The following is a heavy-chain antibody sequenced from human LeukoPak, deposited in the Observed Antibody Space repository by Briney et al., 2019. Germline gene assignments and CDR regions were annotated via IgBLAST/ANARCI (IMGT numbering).Heavy chain of an antibody. CDR3: VKSNSRYQPWTLDI. CDR1: GGSISSYY. Sequence: SETLSLTCTVSGGSISSYYWSWIRQPPGKGLEWIGYIYYSGSTNYNPSLKSRVTISVDTSNNQLSLKVNSVTAADTAMHYCVKSNSRYQPWTLDIWGRGTMVTVSS. CDR2: IYYSGST. D-gene: IGHD2-2*01. J-gene: IGHJ3*02. V-gene: IGHV4-59*01.